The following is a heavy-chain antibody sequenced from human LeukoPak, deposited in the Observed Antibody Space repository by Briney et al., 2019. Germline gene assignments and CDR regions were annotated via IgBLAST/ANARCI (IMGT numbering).Heavy chain of an antibody. CDR2: IIPIFGTA. V-gene: IGHV1-69*13. CDR1: GGTFSSYA. J-gene: IGHJ5*02. CDR3: ARPDKPMVQFDNWFDP. Sequence: SVTVSCKASGGTFSSYAISWVRQAPGQGLEWMGGIIPIFGTANYAQKFQGRVTITADESTSTAYMELSSLRSEDTAVYYCARPDKPMVQFDNWFDPWGQGTLVTVSS. D-gene: IGHD3-10*01.